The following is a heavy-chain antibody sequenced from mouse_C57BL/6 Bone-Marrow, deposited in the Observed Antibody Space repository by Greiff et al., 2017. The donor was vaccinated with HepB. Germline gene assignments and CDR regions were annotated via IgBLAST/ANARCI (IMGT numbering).Heavy chain of an antibody. CDR2: IDPSDSDT. CDR3: AREGNYDAMDY. J-gene: IGHJ4*01. Sequence: QVQLQQPGAELVRPGSSVKLSCKASGYTFTSYWMHWVKQRPIQGLEWIGNIDPSDSDTHYNQKFKDKATLTVDKSSSTAYMQLSSLTSEDSAVYYCAREGNYDAMDYWGQGPSVTVSS. CDR1: GYTFTSYW. V-gene: IGHV1-52*01.